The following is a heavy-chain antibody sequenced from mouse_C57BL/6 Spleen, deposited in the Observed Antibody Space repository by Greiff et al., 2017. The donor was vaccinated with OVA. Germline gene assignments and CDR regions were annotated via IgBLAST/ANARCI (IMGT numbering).Heavy chain of an antibody. J-gene: IGHJ1*03. Sequence: EVKLMESGGDLVKPGGSLKLSCAASGFTFSSYGMSWVRQTPDKRLEWVATISSGGSYTYYPDSVKGRFTISRDNAKNTLYLQMSSLKSEDTAMYYCARLYYGSRWYFDVWGTGTTVTVSS. V-gene: IGHV5-6*01. CDR2: ISSGGSYT. D-gene: IGHD1-1*01. CDR1: GFTFSSYG. CDR3: ARLYYGSRWYFDV.